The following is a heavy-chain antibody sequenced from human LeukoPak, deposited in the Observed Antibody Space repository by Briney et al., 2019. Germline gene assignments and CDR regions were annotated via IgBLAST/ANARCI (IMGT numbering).Heavy chain of an antibody. CDR1: GGSISSYY. CDR3: ARHSQWLAIFDY. D-gene: IGHD6-19*01. CDR2: IYYSGST. J-gene: IGHJ4*02. V-gene: IGHV4-59*08. Sequence: PSETLSLTCTVSGGSISSYYWNWIRQPPGKGLEWIGYIYYSGSTNYNPSLKSRVTISVDTSKNQFSLKLSSVTAADTAVYYCARHSQWLAIFDYWGQGTLVTVSS.